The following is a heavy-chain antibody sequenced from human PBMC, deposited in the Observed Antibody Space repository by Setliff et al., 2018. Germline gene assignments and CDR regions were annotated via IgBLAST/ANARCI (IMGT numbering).Heavy chain of an antibody. V-gene: IGHV5-51*01. CDR2: IYPGDSHT. CDR1: GYSFSNFW. CDR3: ARRGERFFNWFDP. J-gene: IGHJ5*02. Sequence: GESLKISCKGSGYSFSNFWIGWVRQMPGKGLEWMGIIYPGDSHTRYSPSFQGQVTISADKSISTAYLQWSSLKASDTAMYYCARRGERFFNWFDPWGQGTLVTVSS. D-gene: IGHD2-21*01.